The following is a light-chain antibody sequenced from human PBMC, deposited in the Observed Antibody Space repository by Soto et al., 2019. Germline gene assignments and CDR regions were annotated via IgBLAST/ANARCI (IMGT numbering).Light chain of an antibody. Sequence: QAVVTQPPSASGTPGQRVTISCSGSSSNIGSNTVNWYQQLPGTAPKLLIYSNNQRPSGFPDRFSGSKSGTSASLAISGLQSEDEADYYCAAWDDSLNGSWVFGGGTKLTVL. CDR1: SSNIGSNT. CDR2: SNN. J-gene: IGLJ3*02. V-gene: IGLV1-44*01. CDR3: AAWDDSLNGSWV.